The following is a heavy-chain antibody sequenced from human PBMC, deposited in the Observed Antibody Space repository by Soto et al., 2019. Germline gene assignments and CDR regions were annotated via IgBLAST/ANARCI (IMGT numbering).Heavy chain of an antibody. CDR3: ARYEVGAAFAT. V-gene: IGHV1-8*01. J-gene: IGHJ5*02. CDR2: MNPNSDT. D-gene: IGHD6-13*01. CDR1: EYTSTNLY. Sequence: QVQLVQSGAEVKKPGVSVKVSCKASEYTSTNLYINWVRQATGQGLEWMGWMNPNSDTGCAPQFQGRLTMTGDTSTRTVYMELSRLRSDATAVYYCARYEVGAAFATRGQRTPVIVSS.